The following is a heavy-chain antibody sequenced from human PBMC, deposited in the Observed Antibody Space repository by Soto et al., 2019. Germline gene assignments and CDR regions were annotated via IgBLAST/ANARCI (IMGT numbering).Heavy chain of an antibody. CDR1: GYSISSGYY. CDR2: IYHSGSS. CDR3: ARAFYGAYAAYYYGMDV. V-gene: IGHV4-38-2*01. D-gene: IGHD4-17*01. J-gene: IGHJ6*02. Sequence: SETLSLTCAVSGYSISSGYYWGWIRQPPGKGLEWIGNIYHSGSSYYNPSLKSRVTISVDTSKNQFSLKLSSVTAADTAVYYCARAFYGAYAAYYYGMDVWGQGTTVTVSS.